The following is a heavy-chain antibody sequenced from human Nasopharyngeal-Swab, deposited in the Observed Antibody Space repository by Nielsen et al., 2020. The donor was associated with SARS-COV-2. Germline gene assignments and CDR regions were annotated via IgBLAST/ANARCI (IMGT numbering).Heavy chain of an antibody. V-gene: IGHV1-69*06. Sequence: WVRQAPGQGLEWMGGIIPIFGTANYAQKFQGRVTITADKFTSTAYMELSSLRSEDTAVYYCAREPITIFGVVTNPYYGMDVWGQGTTVTVSS. CDR2: IIPIFGTA. CDR3: AREPITIFGVVTNPYYGMDV. J-gene: IGHJ6*02. D-gene: IGHD3-3*01.